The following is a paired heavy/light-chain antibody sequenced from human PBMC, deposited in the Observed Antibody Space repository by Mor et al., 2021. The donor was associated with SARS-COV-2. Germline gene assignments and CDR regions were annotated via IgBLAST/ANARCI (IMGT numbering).Light chain of an antibody. V-gene: IGLV2-14*03. CDR1: SGDIGTYDY. CDR3: SSFASGNTLVL. J-gene: IGLJ2*01. Sequence: QSVLTQPASVSGSPGQSITISCSGSSGDIGTYDYVSWYQQHPGRAPRLLIYDVDSRPSGVSGRFSGSKSGNTASLTISGLQIEDEADYYCSSFASGNTLVLFGGGTKVTVL. CDR2: DVD.
Heavy chain of an antibody. V-gene: IGHV3-23*01. Sequence: EVQLLETGGGVAQPGESLTLSCATSGFTFSRYAMSWVRQAPGKGLEWVSAISHTGDSTYYADSVDGRFSISRDNSNDKLFLRIDSLRAEDTATYYCVKDLLVKSSNWWGRGALVTVSS. D-gene: IGHD4-4*01. CDR2: ISHTGDST. CDR1: GFTFSRYA. J-gene: IGHJ4*01. CDR3: VKDLLVKSSNW.